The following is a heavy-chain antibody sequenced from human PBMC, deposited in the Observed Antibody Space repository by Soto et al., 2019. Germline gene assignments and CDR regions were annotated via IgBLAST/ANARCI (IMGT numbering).Heavy chain of an antibody. CDR3: ARDLVRVGASDYYYGMDV. Sequence: ASVKVSCKASGYTFTGYYIHWVRQAPGQGLEWMGWINPNSGDTNYVQKFRGRVTMTSDTSITTAYMELSGLRFDDTAVYYCARDLVRVGASDYYYGMDVWGQGTTVTVSS. CDR2: INPNSGDT. J-gene: IGHJ6*02. V-gene: IGHV1-2*02. D-gene: IGHD1-26*01. CDR1: GYTFTGYY.